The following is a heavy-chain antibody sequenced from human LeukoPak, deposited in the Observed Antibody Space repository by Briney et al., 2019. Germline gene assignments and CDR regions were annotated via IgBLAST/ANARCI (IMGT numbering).Heavy chain of an antibody. CDR3: AAGCSSTSCSTDY. J-gene: IGHJ4*02. Sequence: PSETLSLTCSVSGDSVSRSDSYWDWIRQPPGTGLEWIGTIYYSGRTYYSPSLKSRVTMSVDPSNNQFSLNLRSVTAADTAVYYCAAGCSSTSCSTDYWGQGTLVTVSS. D-gene: IGHD2-2*01. V-gene: IGHV4-39*01. CDR1: GDSVSRSDSY. CDR2: IYYSGRT.